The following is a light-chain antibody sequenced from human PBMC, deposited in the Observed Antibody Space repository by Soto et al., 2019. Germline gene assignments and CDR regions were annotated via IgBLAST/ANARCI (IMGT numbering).Light chain of an antibody. V-gene: IGLV2-14*03. CDR1: SSDVGAYNF. Sequence: QSVLTQPASVSVSPGQSITISCTGTSSDVGAYNFVSCQQQHPGKAPKLMIYNVYDRPSGISYRFSGSKSGNTASLTISGLQDEDEADYYCSAYTVSRTYVFGTGTKVTVL. CDR2: NVY. CDR3: SAYTVSRTYV. J-gene: IGLJ1*01.